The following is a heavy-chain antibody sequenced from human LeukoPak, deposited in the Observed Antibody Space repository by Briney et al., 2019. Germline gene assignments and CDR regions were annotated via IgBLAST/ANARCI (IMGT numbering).Heavy chain of an antibody. V-gene: IGHV3-23*01. Sequence: GGTLRLSCAASGFTFSSYGMSWVRQAPGKGLEWVSAISGSGGSTYYADSVKGRFTISRDNSKNTLYLQMNSLRAEDTAVYYCAKARGYYDSNNMPNWGQGTLVTVSS. D-gene: IGHD3-22*01. CDR3: AKARGYYDSNNMPN. CDR2: ISGSGGST. CDR1: GFTFSSYG. J-gene: IGHJ4*02.